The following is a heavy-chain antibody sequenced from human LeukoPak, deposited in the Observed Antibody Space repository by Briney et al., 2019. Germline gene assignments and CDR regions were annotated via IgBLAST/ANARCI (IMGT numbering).Heavy chain of an antibody. J-gene: IGHJ4*02. CDR3: VKDNPLDY. Sequence: GGSLRLSCAASGFTFSTYSMNWVRQAPGKGLEWVSSISSSGNYIYYADSVRGRFTISTDHAKNSLYLHINSLRAEDTAVYYCVKDNPLDYWGQGTLVIVSS. D-gene: IGHD1-14*01. CDR1: GFTFSTYS. CDR2: ISSSGNYI. V-gene: IGHV3-21*01.